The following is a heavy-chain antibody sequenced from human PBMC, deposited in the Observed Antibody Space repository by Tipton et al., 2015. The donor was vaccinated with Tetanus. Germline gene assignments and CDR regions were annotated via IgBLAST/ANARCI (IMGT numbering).Heavy chain of an antibody. V-gene: IGHV4-31*03. D-gene: IGHD3-3*01. Sequence: TLSLTCSVSGGSISSGGYYWSWIRQYPGKGLEWIGHIYFSGSAYYNPSLKTRLSMSVDTTENKFSLRLSSVYYCARLDYAASGYIIRFGPWGQGTLVAVST. J-gene: IGHJ5*02. CDR2: IYFSGSA. CDR1: GGSISSGGYY. CDR3: ASGYIIRFGP.